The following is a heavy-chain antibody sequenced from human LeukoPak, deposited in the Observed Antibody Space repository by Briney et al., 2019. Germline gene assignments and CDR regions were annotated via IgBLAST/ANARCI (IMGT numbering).Heavy chain of an antibody. J-gene: IGHJ2*01. Sequence: SQTLSLTCTVSGGSISSGSYYWSWIRQPPGKGLEWIGYIYYSGSTNYNPSLKSRVTISVDTSKNQFSLKLSSVTAADTAVYYCARDLLQQQLAHWYFDLWGRGTLVTVSS. CDR1: GGSISSGSYY. CDR3: ARDLLQQQLAHWYFDL. V-gene: IGHV4-61*01. D-gene: IGHD6-13*01. CDR2: IYYSGST.